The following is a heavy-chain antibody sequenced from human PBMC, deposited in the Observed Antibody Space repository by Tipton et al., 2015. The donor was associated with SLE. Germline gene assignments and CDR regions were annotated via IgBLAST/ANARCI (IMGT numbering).Heavy chain of an antibody. Sequence: SLRLSCAASGFTFSSNDMHWVRQPTGKGLEWVSAIGRGGDTYYSASVKGRFTISRENAKNSLYLQMNTLRAGDTAIYYCAREMDDSSSRSWSLDVWGKGTTVTVSS. CDR1: GFTFSSND. CDR2: IGRGGDT. J-gene: IGHJ6*04. D-gene: IGHD6-13*01. V-gene: IGHV3-13*01. CDR3: AREMDDSSSRSWSLDV.